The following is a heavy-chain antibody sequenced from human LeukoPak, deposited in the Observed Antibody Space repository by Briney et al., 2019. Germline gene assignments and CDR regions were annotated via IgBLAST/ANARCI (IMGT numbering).Heavy chain of an antibody. CDR2: ISAYNGNT. V-gene: IGHV1-18*01. J-gene: IGHJ6*02. CDR3: ARAAPAHYYDSSGYSRTPYYYGMDV. CDR1: GYTFTSYG. D-gene: IGHD3-22*01. Sequence: ASVKVSCKASGYTFTSYGISWVRQAPGQGLEWMGWISAYNGNTNYAQKPQGRVTMTTDTSTSTAYMELRSLRSDDTAVYYCARAAPAHYYDSSGYSRTPYYYGMDVWGQGTTVTVSS.